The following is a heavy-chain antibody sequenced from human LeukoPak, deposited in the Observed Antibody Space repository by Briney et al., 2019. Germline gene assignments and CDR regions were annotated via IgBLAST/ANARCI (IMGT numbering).Heavy chain of an antibody. V-gene: IGHV3-7*01. CDR3: AWSDNAAHDC. J-gene: IGHJ4*02. D-gene: IGHD2-2*01. CDR1: GFSFSSYL. CDR2: IKHDGSEK. Sequence: PGGSLRLSCAASGFSFSSYLMNWVRQAPGKGLEWVANIKHDGSEKNYLDSVKGRFTISRDNAKNSLYLQMISLRVEDTAVYYCAWSDNAAHDCWGQGTLVTVSS.